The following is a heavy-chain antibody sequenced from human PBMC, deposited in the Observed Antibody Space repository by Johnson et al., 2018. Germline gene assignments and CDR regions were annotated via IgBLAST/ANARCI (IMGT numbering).Heavy chain of an antibody. Sequence: VQLLETGGGVVQPGRSLRLSCAASGFTFSSYGMHWVRQAPGKGLEWVAVIGSDGSNKYYADSVNGRFTISRDNSKNTLYLQRNSLRAEDTAVYYCARSQSAYYGDYVGAEYFQHWGQGTLVTVSS. V-gene: IGHV3-33*01. CDR3: ARSQSAYYGDYVGAEYFQH. CDR1: GFTFSSYG. D-gene: IGHD4-17*01. J-gene: IGHJ1*01. CDR2: IGSDGSNK.